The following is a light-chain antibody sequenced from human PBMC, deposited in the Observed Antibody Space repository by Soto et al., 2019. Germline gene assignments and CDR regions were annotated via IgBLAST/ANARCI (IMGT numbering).Light chain of an antibody. CDR1: QSVSSY. J-gene: IGKJ1*01. V-gene: IGKV3-11*01. CDR3: HRSSNWSLWT. Sequence: EIVLTQSPATLSLSPGERATLSCRASQSVSSYLAWYQQNPGQAPRLLIYDASNRATGIPARFSGSGSGTDFTLTFSSLEPEDFAVYCCHRSSNWSLWTFCQGTKV. CDR2: DAS.